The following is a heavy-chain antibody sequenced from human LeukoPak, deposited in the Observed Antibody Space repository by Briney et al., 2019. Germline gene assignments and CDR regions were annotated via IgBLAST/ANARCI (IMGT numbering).Heavy chain of an antibody. V-gene: IGHV4-34*01. D-gene: IGHD2-2*01. Sequence: SETLSLTCAVYGGSFSGYYWSWIRQPPGKGLEWIGEINHSGSTNYNPSLKSRVTISVDTSKNQFSLKLSSVTAADTAVYYCASGSTSHQFDYGGQGTLVTVSA. CDR2: INHSGST. CDR3: ASGSTSHQFDY. J-gene: IGHJ4*02. CDR1: GGSFSGYY.